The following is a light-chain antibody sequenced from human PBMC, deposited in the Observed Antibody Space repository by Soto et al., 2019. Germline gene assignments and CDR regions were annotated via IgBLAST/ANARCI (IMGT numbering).Light chain of an antibody. V-gene: IGKV1-5*01. CDR1: QSISSW. CDR2: DAS. Sequence: DIQMTQSPSTLSASVGDRVTITCRASQSISSWLAWYQQTPGKAPRLLIYDASSLESGVPSRFSGSGSGTEFTLTISCLQPDDFATYYCQQCSNYPWTFSQGTKVEFK. CDR3: QQCSNYPWT. J-gene: IGKJ1*01.